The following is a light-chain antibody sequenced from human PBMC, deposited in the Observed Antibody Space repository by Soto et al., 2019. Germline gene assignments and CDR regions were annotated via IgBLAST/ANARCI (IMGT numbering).Light chain of an antibody. Sequence: QSALTQPASVSGSPGQSVTISCTGTSSDIGGYNYVSWYQQHPGKAPKLMIFEVSSRPSGVSDRFSGSKFGNTAALTISGLQADDEADYYCSSYTSTGTSVFGVGTKLTVL. J-gene: IGLJ1*01. CDR1: SSDIGGYNY. CDR2: EVS. CDR3: SSYTSTGTSV. V-gene: IGLV2-14*01.